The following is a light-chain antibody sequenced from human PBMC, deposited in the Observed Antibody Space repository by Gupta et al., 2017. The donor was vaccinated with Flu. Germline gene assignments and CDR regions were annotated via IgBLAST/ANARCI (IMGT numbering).Light chain of an antibody. V-gene: IGLV3-21*03. J-gene: IGLJ3*02. CDR2: DDR. CDR1: KVGSKI. CDR3: QVADRSSDHWV. Sequence: GKTASITGGGAKVGSKIVSWYHQKPAQAPVLLVDDDRGRSSGITERFSGSNSGNTATLTISRVEAGDEADYYCQVADRSSDHWVFGGGTKLTVL.